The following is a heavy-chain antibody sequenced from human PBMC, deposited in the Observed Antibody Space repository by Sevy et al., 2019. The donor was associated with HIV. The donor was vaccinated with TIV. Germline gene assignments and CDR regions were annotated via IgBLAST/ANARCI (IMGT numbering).Heavy chain of an antibody. CDR1: GFTFSSYW. Sequence: GGSLRLSCAASGFTFSSYWMSWVRQAPGKGLEWVANIKQDGSEKYYVDSVKGRFTISRDNAKNSLYLQMNSLRAEDTAGYYCARDLGAAAGTGYYYGMDVWGQGTTVTVSS. V-gene: IGHV3-7*01. CDR2: IKQDGSEK. D-gene: IGHD6-13*01. J-gene: IGHJ6*02. CDR3: ARDLGAAAGTGYYYGMDV.